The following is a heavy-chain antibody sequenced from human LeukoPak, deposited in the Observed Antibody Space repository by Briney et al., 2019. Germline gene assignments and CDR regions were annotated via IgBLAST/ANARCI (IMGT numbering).Heavy chain of an antibody. V-gene: IGHV4-39*01. Sequence: SETLSLTCTVSGGSISSSSYYWGWIRQSPGEGLEWIGNIYYSGNTYYNASLKSQVSISIDTSKNQFSLKLTSVTAADTAVYYCARQTGSGLFILPGGQGTLVTVSS. CDR2: IYYSGNT. J-gene: IGHJ4*02. CDR3: ARQTGSGLFILP. CDR1: GGSISSSSYY. D-gene: IGHD3/OR15-3a*01.